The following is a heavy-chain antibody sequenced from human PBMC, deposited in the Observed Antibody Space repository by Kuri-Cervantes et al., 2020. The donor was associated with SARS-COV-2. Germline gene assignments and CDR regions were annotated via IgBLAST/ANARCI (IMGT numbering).Heavy chain of an antibody. V-gene: IGHV4-31*03. CDR2: IYYSGST. Sequence: LRLSCTVSGGSVSSGSYYWSWIRQPPGKGLEWIGYIYYSGSTYYNPSLKSRVTISVDTSKNQFSLKLSSVTAADTAVYYCARARITMIVVDAFDIWGQGTMVTVSS. J-gene: IGHJ3*02. CDR1: GGSVSSGSYY. CDR3: ARARITMIVVDAFDI. D-gene: IGHD3-22*01.